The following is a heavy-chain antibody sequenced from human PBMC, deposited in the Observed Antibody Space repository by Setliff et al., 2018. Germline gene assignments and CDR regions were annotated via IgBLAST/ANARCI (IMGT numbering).Heavy chain of an antibody. D-gene: IGHD2-8*02. CDR3: SRLVRYCTATTCQRLSGGEY. Sequence: ASVKVSCKSSGYIFSDYGITWVRRAPGQGLEWMGWANNNNFNTNYAQKFQGRVTMTTDTSAGTAYMELRSLESDDTAVYYCSRLVRYCTATTCQRLSGGEYWGQGTRVTVSS. V-gene: IGHV1-18*01. CDR1: GYIFSDYG. CDR2: ANNNNFNT. J-gene: IGHJ4*02.